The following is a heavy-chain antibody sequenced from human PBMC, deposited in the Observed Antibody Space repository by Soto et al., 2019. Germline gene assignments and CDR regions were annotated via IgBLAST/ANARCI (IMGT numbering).Heavy chain of an antibody. CDR3: ARQVVTAFFDY. J-gene: IGHJ4*02. Sequence: SETLSLTCAVSGGSISSGGYSWSWIRQPPGKGLEWIGYIYHSGSTYYNPSLKSRVTISVDRSKNQFSLKLSSVTAADTAVYYCARQVVTAFFDYWGQGTLVTVSS. D-gene: IGHD2-21*02. CDR1: GGSISSGGYS. CDR2: IYHSGST. V-gene: IGHV4-30-2*01.